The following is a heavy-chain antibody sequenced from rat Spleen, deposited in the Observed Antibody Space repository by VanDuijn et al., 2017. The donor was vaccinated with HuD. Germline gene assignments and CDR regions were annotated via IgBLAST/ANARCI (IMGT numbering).Heavy chain of an antibody. Sequence: VQLKESGPGLVQPSQTLSLTCTVSGFSLTSYNVHWVRQPTGKGLEWVASITTGGGNTYYRDSVKGRFTISRDNAKNTQYLQMDSLRSEDTATYYCARQDYVYYRYWGQGVMVTVSS. J-gene: IGHJ2*01. CDR3: ARQDYVYYRY. V-gene: IGHV5S14*01. D-gene: IGHD1-6*01. CDR2: ITTGGGNT. CDR1: GFSLTSYN.